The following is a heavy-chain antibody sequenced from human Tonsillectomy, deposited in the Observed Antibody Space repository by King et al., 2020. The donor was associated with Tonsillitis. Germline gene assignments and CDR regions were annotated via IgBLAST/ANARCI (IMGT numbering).Heavy chain of an antibody. V-gene: IGHV3-48*01. CDR3: ARPEGGYDSSNDVFDI. D-gene: IGHD3-22*01. Sequence: VQLVESGGGLVQPGGSLRLSCAASGFTFSSYSMNWVRQAPGKGLEWVSYISRSSSTIYYGDSVKGRFTISRDNAKNSLYLQMNSLRAEDTAVYYCARPEGGYDSSNDVFDIWGQGTMVTVSS. CDR2: ISRSSSTI. J-gene: IGHJ3*02. CDR1: GFTFSSYS.